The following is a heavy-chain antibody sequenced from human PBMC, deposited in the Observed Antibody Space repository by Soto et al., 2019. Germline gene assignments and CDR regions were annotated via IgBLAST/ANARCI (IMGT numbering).Heavy chain of an antibody. CDR1: GYSFTSYW. D-gene: IGHD3-3*01. Sequence: LGESLKISCKGSGYSFTSYWISWVRQMPGKGLEWMGRIDPSDSYTNYSPSFQGHVTISADKSISTAYLQWSSLKASDTAMYYCARAPRRDPTIFVSGLGKGAECCGMDVWGQGTTVTVSS. CDR2: IDPSDSYT. J-gene: IGHJ6*02. V-gene: IGHV5-10-1*01. CDR3: ARAPRRDPTIFVSGLGKGAECCGMDV.